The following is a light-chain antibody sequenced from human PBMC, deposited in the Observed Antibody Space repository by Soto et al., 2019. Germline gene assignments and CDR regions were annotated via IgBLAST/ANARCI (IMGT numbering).Light chain of an antibody. J-gene: IGLJ1*01. Sequence: QSALTQPASVSGSPGQSITFSCTGTSGDIGGYDFVSWYQHHPGKAPKLLIFEVVGRPSGVSNRFSGSKSGNTASLTISGLQAEDEADYYCSSYTSRFTYVFGTGTKVTVL. CDR2: EVV. CDR1: SGDIGGYDF. CDR3: SSYTSRFTYV. V-gene: IGLV2-14*01.